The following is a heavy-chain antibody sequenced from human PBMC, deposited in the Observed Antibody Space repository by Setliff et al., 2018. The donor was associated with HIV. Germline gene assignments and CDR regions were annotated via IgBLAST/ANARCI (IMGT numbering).Heavy chain of an antibody. CDR1: GYTFTGYF. D-gene: IGHD5-18*01. CDR3: ARSYIAFLSTWYYCMDV. CDR2: INPNTGAT. V-gene: IGHV1-2*02. Sequence: GASVKVSCKASGYTFTGYFIHWVRLAPGPGLEWMGWINPNTGATHYEQKFHGRVTVSRDTSISTASMELIRLRADDTAVYYCARSYIAFLSTWYYCMDVWGQGTTVTVSS. J-gene: IGHJ6*02.